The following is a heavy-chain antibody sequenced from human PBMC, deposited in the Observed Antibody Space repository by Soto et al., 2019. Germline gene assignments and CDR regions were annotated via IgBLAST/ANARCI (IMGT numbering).Heavy chain of an antibody. J-gene: IGHJ4*02. Sequence: GASVKVSCKASGYTFTSYGISWVRQAPGQGLEWMGWISAYNGNTNYAQKLQGRVTMTTDTSTSTAYMELRSLRSDDTAVYYCARAEYSSSADLFDYWGQGTLVTVSS. D-gene: IGHD6-6*01. CDR2: ISAYNGNT. CDR3: ARAEYSSSADLFDY. V-gene: IGHV1-18*01. CDR1: GYTFTSYG.